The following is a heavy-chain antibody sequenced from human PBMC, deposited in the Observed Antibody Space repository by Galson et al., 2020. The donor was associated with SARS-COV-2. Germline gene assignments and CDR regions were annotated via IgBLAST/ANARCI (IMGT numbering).Heavy chain of an antibody. V-gene: IGHV4-61*01. D-gene: IGHD2-15*01. CDR3: ASVLLYCGGGGCYSISIDY. J-gene: IGHJ4*02. CDR2: IYYSGRT. Sequence: SETLSLTCTVSGGTVSSGSYYWSWIRQPPGKGLEWIGYIYYSGRTNYNPSIKSRVTISVDTYKNQFSLKLSSVTAADAAVYYCASVLLYCGGGGCYSISIDYWGQATLVTVSS. CDR1: GGTVSSGSYY.